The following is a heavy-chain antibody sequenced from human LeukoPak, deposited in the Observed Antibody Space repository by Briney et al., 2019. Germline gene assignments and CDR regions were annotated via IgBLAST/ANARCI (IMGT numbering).Heavy chain of an antibody. CDR3: ARAGGNASPYYYYYMDV. Sequence: PGESLKVSFKGSGYSFTPYRIAWDGKSPGTGLAGRGIIYPGDSDAKYSPSFQGQVTISADKSISTAYLQWSSLKASDTAIYYCARAGGNASPYYYYYMDVWGKGTTVTVSS. CDR1: GYSFTPYR. CDR2: IYPGDSDA. J-gene: IGHJ6*03. V-gene: IGHV5-51*01. D-gene: IGHD2-2*01.